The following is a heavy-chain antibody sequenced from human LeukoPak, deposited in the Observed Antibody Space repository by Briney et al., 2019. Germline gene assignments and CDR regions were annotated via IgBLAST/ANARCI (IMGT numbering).Heavy chain of an antibody. CDR3: ARDYQGGYGDKTVDY. D-gene: IGHD5-18*01. J-gene: IGHJ4*02. V-gene: IGHV4-34*01. CDR2: INHSGST. Sequence: SETLSLTCAVYGGSFSGYYWSWIRQPPGKGLEWIGEINHSGSTNYNPSLKSRLTISVDTSKNQFSLKLSSVTAADTAVYYCARDYQGGYGDKTVDYWGQGTLVTVSS. CDR1: GGSFSGYY.